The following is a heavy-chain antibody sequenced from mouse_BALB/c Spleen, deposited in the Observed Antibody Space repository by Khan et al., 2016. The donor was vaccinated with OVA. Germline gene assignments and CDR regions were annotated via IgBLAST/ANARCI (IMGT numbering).Heavy chain of an antibody. J-gene: IGHJ2*02. CDR1: GYSITSDYA. V-gene: IGHV3-2*02. D-gene: IGHD1-1*01. CDR3: ARVYGGDFDY. Sequence: QLEESGPGLVKPSQSLSLTCTVTGYSITSDYAWNWIRQFPGNKLEWMGFISYSSNTKYNPSLKSRFSITRDTSKNQFFLQLNSVTTEDTATYYCARVYGGDFDYWGQGTSLTVSS. CDR2: ISYSSNT.